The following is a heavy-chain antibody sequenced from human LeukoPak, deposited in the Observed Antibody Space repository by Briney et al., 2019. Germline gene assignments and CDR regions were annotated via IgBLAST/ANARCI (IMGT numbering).Heavy chain of an antibody. Sequence: GGSLRLSCAASGFTFSDYYMTWIRQAPGKGLEWVSSISSSSSYIYYADSVKGRFTISRDNAKNSLYLQMNSLRAEDTAVYYCARDNNYYDSSGYLNAFDIWGQGTMVTVSS. V-gene: IGHV3-11*06. CDR2: ISSSSSYI. CDR1: GFTFSDYY. J-gene: IGHJ3*02. CDR3: ARDNNYYDSSGYLNAFDI. D-gene: IGHD3-22*01.